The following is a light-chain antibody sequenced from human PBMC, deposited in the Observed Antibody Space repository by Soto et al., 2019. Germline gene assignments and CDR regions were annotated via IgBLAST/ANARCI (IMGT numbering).Light chain of an antibody. V-gene: IGLV2-23*02. CDR2: EVS. CDR3: CSYAGTSTHTV. CDR1: SSDVGSYKL. Sequence: QSALTQPASVSGSPGQSMTISCTGTSSDVGSYKLVSWYQQHPGKAPKLMISEVSKRPSGISDRFSGSKSGSTASLTISGLQPEDEADYYCCSYAGTSTHTVFGGGTQLTVL. J-gene: IGLJ7*01.